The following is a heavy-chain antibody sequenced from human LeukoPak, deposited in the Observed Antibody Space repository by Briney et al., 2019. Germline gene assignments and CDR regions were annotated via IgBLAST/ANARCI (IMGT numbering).Heavy chain of an antibody. CDR2: INPSGGST. CDR3: ATGVIVGATNGPFDY. V-gene: IGHV1-46*01. CDR1: GYTFTSYY. D-gene: IGHD1-26*01. Sequence: ASVKVSCKASGYTFTSYYMHWVRQAPGQGLEWMGIINPSGGSTIYAQKFQGRVTMTEDTSTDTAYMELSSLRSEDTAVYYCATGVIVGATNGPFDYWGQGTLVTVSS. J-gene: IGHJ4*02.